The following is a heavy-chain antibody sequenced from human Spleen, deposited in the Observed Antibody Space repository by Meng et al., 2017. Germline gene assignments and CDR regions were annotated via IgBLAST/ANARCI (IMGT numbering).Heavy chain of an antibody. CDR1: GDSVSSNSAA. J-gene: IGHJ4*02. D-gene: IGHD5-24*01. Sequence: SQILSLTCAISGDSVSSNSAAWNWIRQAPSRGLEWLGRTYYRSKWYNDYAVSVKSRITINPDTSKNQFSLQLNSVTPEDTAVYYCARARGRWLQLGYYFDYWGQGTLVTVSS. CDR2: TYYRSKWYN. CDR3: ARARGRWLQLGYYFDY. V-gene: IGHV6-1*01.